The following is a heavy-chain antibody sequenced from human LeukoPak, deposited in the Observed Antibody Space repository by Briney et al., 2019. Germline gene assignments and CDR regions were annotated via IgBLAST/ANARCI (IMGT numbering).Heavy chain of an antibody. CDR1: GFTFSSYA. CDR3: AKQAPRGAARPIGAFDI. CDR2: ISGSGGST. Sequence: GGSLRLSCAASGFTFSSYAMSWVRQAPGKGLEWVSAISGSGGSTHYADSVKGRFTISRDNSKNTLYLQMNSLRAEDTAVYYCAKQAPRGAARPIGAFDIWGQGTMVTVSS. D-gene: IGHD6-6*01. V-gene: IGHV3-23*01. J-gene: IGHJ3*02.